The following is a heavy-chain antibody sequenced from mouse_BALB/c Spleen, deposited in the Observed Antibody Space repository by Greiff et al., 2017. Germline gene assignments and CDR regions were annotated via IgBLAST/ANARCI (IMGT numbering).Heavy chain of an antibody. V-gene: IGHV3-8*02. CDR2: ISYSGST. CDR3: ARKDGPYGGFAD. J-gene: IGHJ3*01. D-gene: IGHD1-2*01. CDR1: GDSITSGY. Sequence: EVHLVESGPSLVKPSQTLSLTCSVTGDSITSGYWNWIRKFPGNKLEYMGYISYSGSTYYNPSLKSRISITRDTSKNQYYLQLNSVTTEDTATYYCARKDGPYGGFADWGQGTLVTVSA.